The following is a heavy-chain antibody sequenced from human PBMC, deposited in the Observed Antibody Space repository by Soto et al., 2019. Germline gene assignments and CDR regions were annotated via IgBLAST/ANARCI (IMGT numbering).Heavy chain of an antibody. Sequence: XLRLSCSASGFTLSIYGMHWVRQSPGKGLEWVAVISYDGSNKYYADSVKGRFTISRDNSKNTLYLQMNSLRAEDTAVYYCAKGLITIFGVATCGMDVWGQGTTVTVSS. CDR2: ISYDGSNK. V-gene: IGHV3-30*18. CDR1: GFTLSIYG. D-gene: IGHD3-3*01. CDR3: AKGLITIFGVATCGMDV. J-gene: IGHJ6*02.